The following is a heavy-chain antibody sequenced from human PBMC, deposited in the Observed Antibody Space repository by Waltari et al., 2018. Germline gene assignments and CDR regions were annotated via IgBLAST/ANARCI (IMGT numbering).Heavy chain of an antibody. CDR3: AKGETSGWYRCFDY. V-gene: IGHV3-23*04. CDR1: GFPFSSYA. Sequence: EVQLVESGGDLVQPGGSLRLSCAASGFPFSSYAMSWVRQAPGNGLEWVLSITGSGGTTYYAASVKGQFTISRDNSKNTLYLQMNSLRAYDTAVYYCAKGETSGWYRCFDYWGQGALVTVSS. D-gene: IGHD6-19*01. J-gene: IGHJ4*02. CDR2: ITGSGGTT.